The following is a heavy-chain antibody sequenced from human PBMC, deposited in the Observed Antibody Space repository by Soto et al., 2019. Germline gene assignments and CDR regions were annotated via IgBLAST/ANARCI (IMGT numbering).Heavy chain of an antibody. V-gene: IGHV3-21*01. J-gene: IGHJ5*01. D-gene: IGHD4-17*01. CDR2: ISSRGNYI. CDR3: ARDRSDYGGYDS. CDR1: GFTFSLYS. Sequence: EVQLVQSGGGLVKPGGSLRLSCAASGFTFSLYSMNWVRQAPGKGLAWVSSISSRGNYIYDADSMKGRFTVSRDNAKNSLYLQMNSLRAEDTAVYYCARDRSDYGGYDSWGQGDLVTVSS.